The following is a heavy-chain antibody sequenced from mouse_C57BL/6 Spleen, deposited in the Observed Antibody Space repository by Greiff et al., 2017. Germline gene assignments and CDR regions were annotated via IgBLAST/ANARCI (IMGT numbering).Heavy chain of an antibody. CDR3: ARAYSNYSYYFDD. Sequence: QVQLQQPGAELVKPGASVKLSCKASGYTFTSYWMQWVKQRPGQGLEWIGEIDPSDSYTNYNQKFKGKATLTVDTSSSTAYMQLSSLTSEDSAVYYCARAYSNYSYYFDDWGQGTTLTVSS. J-gene: IGHJ2*01. CDR2: IDPSDSYT. V-gene: IGHV1-50*01. D-gene: IGHD2-5*01. CDR1: GYTFTSYW.